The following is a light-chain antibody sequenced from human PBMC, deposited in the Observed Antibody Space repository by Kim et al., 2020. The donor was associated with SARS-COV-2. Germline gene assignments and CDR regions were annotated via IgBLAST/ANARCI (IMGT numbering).Light chain of an antibody. V-gene: IGKV3-20*01. Sequence: FAGESATPASRASQGIGGDYLAWYQQKPGQAPRLLIYGASVRATGVPDRFSGSGSGTESTLTISRLEAGDCSVFYCQHYGFPPRTFGPGTKVDIK. J-gene: IGKJ1*01. CDR1: QGIGGDY. CDR2: GAS. CDR3: QHYGFPPRT.